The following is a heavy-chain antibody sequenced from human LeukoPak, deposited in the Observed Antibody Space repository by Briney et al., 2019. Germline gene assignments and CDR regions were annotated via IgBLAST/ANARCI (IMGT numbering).Heavy chain of an antibody. CDR3: ARAIAVADIYYYYYYMDV. CDR1: GFTFSSYE. CDR2: ISSSGSTI. V-gene: IGHV3-48*03. Sequence: PGGSLRLSCAASGFTFSSYEMNWVRQAPGKGLEWVSYISSSGSTIYYADSVKGRFTTSRDNAKNSLYLQMNSLRAEDTAVYYCARAIAVADIYYYYYYMDVWGKGTTVTVSS. J-gene: IGHJ6*03. D-gene: IGHD6-19*01.